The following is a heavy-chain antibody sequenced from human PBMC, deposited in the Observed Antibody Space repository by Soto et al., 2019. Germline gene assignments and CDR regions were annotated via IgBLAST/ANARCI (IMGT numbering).Heavy chain of an antibody. CDR3: ARGYGRNFDY. CDR1: GGSFSGYY. J-gene: IGHJ4*02. CDR2: INHSGST. Sequence: QVQLQQWGAGLLKPSETLSLTCAVYGGSFSGYYWNWIRQPPGKGLEWIGVINHSGSTNYNPSLKRRVTIAGSTAKNQFALKLSSVTAADTAVYYGARGYGRNFDYWGQGTLVTVSS. D-gene: IGHD3-10*01. V-gene: IGHV4-34*01.